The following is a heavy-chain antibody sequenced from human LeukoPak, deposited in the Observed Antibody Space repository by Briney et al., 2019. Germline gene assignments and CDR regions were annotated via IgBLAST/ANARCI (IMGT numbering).Heavy chain of an antibody. Sequence: GGSLRLSCAASGFTFNNYGIHWVRQAPGKGLEWVAFVRYDGSDIYYADSVKGRFAVSRDNSKNTLFLQMNSLRTEDTAVYYCARDDRTFIVVEPTACGYWGQGTLVTVSS. CDR3: ARDDRTFIVVEPTACGY. V-gene: IGHV3-30*02. D-gene: IGHD2-2*01. J-gene: IGHJ4*02. CDR2: VRYDGSDI. CDR1: GFTFNNYG.